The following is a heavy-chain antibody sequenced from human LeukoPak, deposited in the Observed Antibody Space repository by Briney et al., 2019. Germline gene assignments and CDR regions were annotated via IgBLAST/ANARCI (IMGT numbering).Heavy chain of an antibody. V-gene: IGHV3-23*01. CDR1: GFTFSNYA. CDR3: AKDTSAWWYHRAYMTV. CDR2: VSGSGDTT. Sequence: GGSLRLACAASGFTFSNYAMRWVRQAPGGGLEWVAAVSGSGDTTFHADSVEGRFTTARTNSNHRMCQQMSGLRGEGSAVSFCAKDTSAWWYHRAYMTVWGTGTTVTVSS. J-gene: IGHJ6*03. D-gene: IGHD2-15*01.